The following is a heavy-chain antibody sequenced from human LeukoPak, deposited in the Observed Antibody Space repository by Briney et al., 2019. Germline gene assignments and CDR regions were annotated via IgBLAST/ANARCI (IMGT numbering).Heavy chain of an antibody. Sequence: PGGSLRLSCAASGFTFSSYAMSWVRQAPGKGLEWVAVISYDGSNKYYADSVKGRFTISRDNSKNTLYLQMNSLRAEDTAVYYCARCNSGYAPPDYWGQGTLVTVSS. J-gene: IGHJ4*02. CDR2: ISYDGSNK. CDR3: ARCNSGYAPPDY. V-gene: IGHV3-30-3*01. D-gene: IGHD5-12*01. CDR1: GFTFSSYA.